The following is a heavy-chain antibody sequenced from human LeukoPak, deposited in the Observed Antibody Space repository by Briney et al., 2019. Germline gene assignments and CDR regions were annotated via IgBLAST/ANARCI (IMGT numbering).Heavy chain of an antibody. J-gene: IGHJ6*03. Sequence: GGSLRLSCAASGFNVSRNYMNWVRQAPGKGLEWVSVIYSGGSTYYADSVKGRFTISRDKSRNTLYLQMNSLRAEDTAVYYCARAPTRILWFGELAAYMDVWGKGTTITISS. CDR3: ARAPTRILWFGELAAYMDV. V-gene: IGHV3-66*01. CDR2: IYSGGST. CDR1: GFNVSRNY. D-gene: IGHD3-10*01.